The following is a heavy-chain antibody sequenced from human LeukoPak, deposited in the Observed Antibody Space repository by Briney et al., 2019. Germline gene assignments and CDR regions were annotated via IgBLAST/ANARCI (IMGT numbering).Heavy chain of an antibody. CDR2: ISSSSSYI. CDR3: ARDPSSAFTAMVISYMDV. CDR1: GFTFSSYS. Sequence: GGSLRLSCAASGFTFSSYSMNWVRQAPGKGLEWVSSISSSSSYIYYADSVKGRFTISRDNAKNSLYLQMNSLRAEDTAVYYCARDPSSAFTAMVISYMDVWGKGTTVTVSS. V-gene: IGHV3-21*01. D-gene: IGHD5-18*01. J-gene: IGHJ6*03.